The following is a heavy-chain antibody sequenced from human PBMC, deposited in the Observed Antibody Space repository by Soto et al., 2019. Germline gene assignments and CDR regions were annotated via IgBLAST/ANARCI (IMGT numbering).Heavy chain of an antibody. D-gene: IGHD6-13*01. J-gene: IGHJ4*02. Sequence: GGSLRLSCAASGFTFSSYGMHWVRQAPGKGLEWVAVIWYDGSNKYYADSVKGRFTISRDNSKNTLYLQMNSLRAEDTAVYYCARERAAAGTLGDFDYWGQGTLVTVSS. CDR3: ARERAAAGTLGDFDY. CDR1: GFTFSSYG. CDR2: IWYDGSNK. V-gene: IGHV3-33*01.